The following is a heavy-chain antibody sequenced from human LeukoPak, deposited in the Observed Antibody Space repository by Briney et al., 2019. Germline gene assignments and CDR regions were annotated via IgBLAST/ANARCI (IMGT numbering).Heavy chain of an antibody. Sequence: GASVKVSCKASGYTFTGYYMHWVRQAPGQGLEWMGWINPNSGGTNYAQKFQGRVTMTRDTSISTAYMELSRLRSDDTAVYYCARDGYYYDSSGYLSVYYYYGMDVWGQGTTVTVFS. CDR2: INPNSGGT. CDR3: ARDGYYYDSSGYLSVYYYYGMDV. J-gene: IGHJ6*02. D-gene: IGHD3-22*01. V-gene: IGHV1-2*02. CDR1: GYTFTGYY.